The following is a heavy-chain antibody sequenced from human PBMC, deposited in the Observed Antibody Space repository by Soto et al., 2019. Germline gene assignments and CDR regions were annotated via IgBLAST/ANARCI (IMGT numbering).Heavy chain of an antibody. CDR3: ARVEVQVDFYYYYGMDV. V-gene: IGHV3-48*02. D-gene: IGHD2-15*01. J-gene: IGHJ6*02. Sequence: EVQLVESGGGLVQPGGSLRLSCAASGFTFSSYSMNWVRQAPGKGLEWVSYISSSSSTIYYADSVKGRFTISRDNAKNSLYLQMNSLRDEDTAVYYCARVEVQVDFYYYYGMDVWGQGTTVTVSS. CDR2: ISSSSSTI. CDR1: GFTFSSYS.